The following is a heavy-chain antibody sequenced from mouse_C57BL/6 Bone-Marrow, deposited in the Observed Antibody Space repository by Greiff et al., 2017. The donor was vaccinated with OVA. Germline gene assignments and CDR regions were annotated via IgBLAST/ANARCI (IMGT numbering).Heavy chain of an antibody. CDR2: ISDGGSYT. CDR3: ARDRYYGSSAMDY. CDR1: GFTFSSYA. J-gene: IGHJ4*01. V-gene: IGHV5-4*01. Sequence: EVKLVESGGGLVKPGGSLKLSCAASGFTFSSYAMSWVRQTPEKRLEWVATISDGGSYTYYPDNVKGRFTISRDNAKNNLYLQMSHLKSEDTAMYYCARDRYYGSSAMDYWGQGTSVTVSS. D-gene: IGHD1-1*01.